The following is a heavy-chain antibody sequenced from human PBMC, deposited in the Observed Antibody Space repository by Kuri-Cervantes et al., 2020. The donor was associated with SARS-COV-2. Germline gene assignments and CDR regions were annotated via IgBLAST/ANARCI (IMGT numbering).Heavy chain of an antibody. D-gene: IGHD2-2*01. CDR2: ISYDGSNK. J-gene: IGHJ6*04. Sequence: GESLKISCAASGLTFSSYAMHWVRQAPGKGLEWVAVISYDGSNKYYADSVKGRFTISRDNSKNTLYLQMNSLRAEDTAVYYCAKDLVVVPAANVFELQGMDVWGKGTTVTVSS. CDR3: AKDLVVVPAANVFELQGMDV. V-gene: IGHV3-30-3*01. CDR1: GLTFSSYA.